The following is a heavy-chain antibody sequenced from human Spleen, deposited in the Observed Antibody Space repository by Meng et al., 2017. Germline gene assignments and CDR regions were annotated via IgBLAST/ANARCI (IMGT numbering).Heavy chain of an antibody. CDR1: GFFGSNA. CDR3: TREPVRGVNGEQFDY. D-gene: IGHD3-10*01. J-gene: IGHJ4*02. V-gene: IGHV3-49*04. Sequence: GGSLRLSCTASGFFGSNALAWVRQAPGKGLEWVGFIRSKAYGGTTEYAASVKGRFTISRGDSESIAYLQMNSLKTEDTAVYYCTREPVRGVNGEQFDYWGQGTLVTVSS. CDR2: IRSKAYGGTT.